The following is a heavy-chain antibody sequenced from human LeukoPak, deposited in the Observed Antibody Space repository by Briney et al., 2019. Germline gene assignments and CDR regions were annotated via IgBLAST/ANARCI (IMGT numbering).Heavy chain of an antibody. V-gene: IGHV3-30*04. CDR2: ISYDGSNK. J-gene: IGHJ4*02. D-gene: IGHD3-22*01. CDR1: GFTFSGNA. CDR3: AKVSDSSGYYFSY. Sequence: GGSLRLSCVASGFTFSGNAMHWVRQAPGKGLEWVAVISYDGSNKYYADSVKGRFTISRDNSKNTLYLQMNSLRAEDTAVYYCAKVSDSSGYYFSYWGQGTLVTVSS.